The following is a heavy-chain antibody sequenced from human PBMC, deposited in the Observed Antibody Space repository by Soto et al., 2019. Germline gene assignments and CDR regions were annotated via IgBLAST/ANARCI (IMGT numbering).Heavy chain of an antibody. V-gene: IGHV1-69*13. CDR3: ARDPVPAAQPYNWFDP. CDR1: GGTFSSYA. CDR2: IIPIFGTA. Sequence: ASVQVSCKASGGTFSSYAISWVRQAPGQGLELMVGIIPIFGTANYAQKFQGRVTITADESTSTAYMELSSLRSEDTAVYYCARDPVPAAQPYNWFDPWGQGTLVTVPS. D-gene: IGHD2-2*01. J-gene: IGHJ5*02.